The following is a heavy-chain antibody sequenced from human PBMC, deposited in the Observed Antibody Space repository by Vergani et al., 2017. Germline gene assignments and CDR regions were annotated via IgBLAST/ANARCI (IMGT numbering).Heavy chain of an antibody. CDR2: ISSSSSYI. Sequence: EVQLVQSGGGLVKPGGSLRLSCAASGFTFSTYSMNWVRQAPGKGLEWVSSISSSSSYIYYADSVKGRFTISRDNAKNSLYLQMNSLRAEDTAVYYCARAQYSGSGGTVDYWGQGTLVTVSA. CDR3: ARAQYSGSGGTVDY. V-gene: IGHV3-21*01. J-gene: IGHJ4*02. D-gene: IGHD1-26*01. CDR1: GFTFSTYS.